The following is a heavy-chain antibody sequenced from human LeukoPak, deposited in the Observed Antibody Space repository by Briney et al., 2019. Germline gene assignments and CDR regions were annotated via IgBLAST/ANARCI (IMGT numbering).Heavy chain of an antibody. J-gene: IGHJ3*02. CDR1: GDSVSSNSAA. Sequence: SQTLSLTCAISGDSVSSNSAAWNWIRQSPSRGLECLGRTYYRSKLFNDYAVAVKSLIIINPDTSKNQFSLQLNSVTPEDTAVYYCARGGSGGTAFDIWGQGTMVTVSS. CDR2: TYYRSKLFN. D-gene: IGHD3-10*01. CDR3: ARGGSGGTAFDI. V-gene: IGHV6-1*01.